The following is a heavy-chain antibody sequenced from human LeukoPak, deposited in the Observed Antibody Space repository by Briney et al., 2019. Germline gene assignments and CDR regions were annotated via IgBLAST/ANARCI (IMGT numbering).Heavy chain of an antibody. CDR3: ARDQGVAGIDY. D-gene: IGHD6-19*01. V-gene: IGHV4-61*01. J-gene: IGHJ4*02. CDR1: GYSISSGYY. Sequence: PSETLSLTCTVSGYSISSGYYWGWIRQPPGKGLEWIGYIYYSGSTNYNPSLKSRVTISVDTSKNQFSLKLSSVTAADTAVYYCARDQGVAGIDYWGQGTLVTVSS. CDR2: IYYSGST.